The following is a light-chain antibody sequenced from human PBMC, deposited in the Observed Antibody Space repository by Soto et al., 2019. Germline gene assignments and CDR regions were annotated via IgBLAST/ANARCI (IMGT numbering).Light chain of an antibody. CDR3: SSYTSFSTYV. J-gene: IGLJ1*01. V-gene: IGLV2-14*01. CDR2: EVS. CDR1: SSDVGGYNY. Sequence: QSVLTQPASVSGSPGQSITISCIGTSSDVGGYNYVSWYQQHPGKAPKLMIYEVSNRPSGVSNRFSGSKSDNTASLTISGLQAEDEADYYCSSYTSFSTYVFGTGTKGTVL.